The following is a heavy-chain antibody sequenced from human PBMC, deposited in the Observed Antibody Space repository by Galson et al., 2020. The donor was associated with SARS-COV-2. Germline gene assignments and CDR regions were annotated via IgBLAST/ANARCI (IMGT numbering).Heavy chain of an antibody. D-gene: IGHD3-3*01. J-gene: IGHJ4*02. CDR3: ARGDFWSGYYLDY. CDR2: ISSSSSYT. Sequence: GESLKISCAASGFTFSDYYMSWIRQAPGKGLEWVSYISSSSSYTNYADSVKGRFTISRDNAKNSLYLQMNSLRAEDTAVYYCARGDFWSGYYLDYWGQGTLVTVSS. CDR1: GFTFSDYY. V-gene: IGHV3-11*06.